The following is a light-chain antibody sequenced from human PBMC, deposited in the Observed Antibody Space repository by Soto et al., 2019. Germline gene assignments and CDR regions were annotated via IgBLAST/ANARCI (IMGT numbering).Light chain of an antibody. Sequence: DIQMTQSPASLSASVGDRVTITCRASQSISSYLNWYQQKPGKAPKLLIYAASSLQSGVPSRFSGSGSGTDFTLTISSLQPEDFATYYCQQSNRYPITFGQGTRLEI. CDR2: AAS. V-gene: IGKV1-39*01. J-gene: IGKJ5*01. CDR3: QQSNRYPIT. CDR1: QSISSY.